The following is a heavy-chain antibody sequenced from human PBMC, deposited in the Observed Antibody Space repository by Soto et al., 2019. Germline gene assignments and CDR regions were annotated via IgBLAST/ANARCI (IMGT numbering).Heavy chain of an antibody. D-gene: IGHD3-10*01. CDR3: ARRYGSETFDY. CDR2: IYLSGST. CDR1: GGSISSGGYS. V-gene: IGHV4-30-2*01. Sequence: LQLQESGSGLVKPSQTLSLTCAVSGGSISSGGYSWSWIRQPPGKGLEWIGYIYLSGSTYYNPSLKSRVTISVDRSKNQFSLKLSSVTAADTAVYYCARRYGSETFDYWGQGTLVTVSS. J-gene: IGHJ4*02.